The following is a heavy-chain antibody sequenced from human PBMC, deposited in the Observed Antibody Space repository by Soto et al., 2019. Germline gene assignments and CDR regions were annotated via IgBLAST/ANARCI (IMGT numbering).Heavy chain of an antibody. J-gene: IGHJ4*02. CDR3: ARVRTGYFDY. CDR1: GGAINDHY. D-gene: IGHD3-9*01. Sequence: TLSLTCTLSGGAINDHYWSFIRQPPGKGLEWIGYIYYNGNTNYNPSLESRVTISVDRSRNQFSLRLTSLTAADTAVYHCARVRTGYFDYWGRGALVTVSS. V-gene: IGHV4-59*11. CDR2: IYYNGNT.